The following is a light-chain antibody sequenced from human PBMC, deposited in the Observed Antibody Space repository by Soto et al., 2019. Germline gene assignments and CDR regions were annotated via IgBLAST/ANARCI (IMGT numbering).Light chain of an antibody. Sequence: DIQMTQSPSTLSGSVGDRVTITCRASQTISSWLAWYQQKPGKAPKLLIYKASTLKSGVPSRFSGSGSGTEFTLTISSLQPDDFATYYCQHYNSYSEVXGQGTKVDIK. CDR1: QTISSW. J-gene: IGKJ1*01. CDR3: QHYNSYSEV. V-gene: IGKV1-5*03. CDR2: KAS.